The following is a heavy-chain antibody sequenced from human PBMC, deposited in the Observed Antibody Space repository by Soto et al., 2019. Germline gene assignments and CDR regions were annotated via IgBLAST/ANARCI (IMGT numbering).Heavy chain of an antibody. V-gene: IGHV4-4*07. CDR3: ARALYYYDSSGYHDYFDY. J-gene: IGHJ4*02. Sequence: KTSETLSLTCTVSGGSISSYYWSWIRQPAGKGLEWIGRIYTSGSTNYNPSLKSRVTMSVDTSKNQFSLKLSSVTAADTAVYYCARALYYYDSSGYHDYFDYWGQGTLVTVSS. CDR2: IYTSGST. CDR1: GGSISSYY. D-gene: IGHD3-22*01.